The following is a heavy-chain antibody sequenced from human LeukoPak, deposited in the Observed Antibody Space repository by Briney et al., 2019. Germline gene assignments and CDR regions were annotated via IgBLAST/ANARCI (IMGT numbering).Heavy chain of an antibody. CDR1: GFTCSSYA. V-gene: IGHV3-73*01. CDR3: TPGASVVTPDY. D-gene: IGHD4-23*01. J-gene: IGHJ4*02. Sequence: GGSLRLSCAASGFTCSSYAMSWVRQASGKGLEWVGRIRSKANSYATAYAASVKGRFTISRDDSKNTAYLQMNSLKTEDTAVYYCTPGASVVTPDYWGQGTLVTVSS. CDR2: IRSKANSYAT.